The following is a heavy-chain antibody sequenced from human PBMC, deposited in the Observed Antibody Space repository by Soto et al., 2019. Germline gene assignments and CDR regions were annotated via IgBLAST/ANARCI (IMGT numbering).Heavy chain of an antibody. J-gene: IGHJ5*02. CDR3: AREQGVGSTVSYWFDP. Sequence: QVQLQQWGAGLLKPSETLSLTCAVYGGSFSGYYWSWIRQPPGKGLEWIGEINHSGSTNYNPSLKSRVTISVDTSKNQFSLKLSSVTAADTAVYYCAREQGVGSTVSYWFDPWGQGTLVTVSS. CDR2: INHSGST. V-gene: IGHV4-34*01. D-gene: IGHD3-10*01. CDR1: GGSFSGYY.